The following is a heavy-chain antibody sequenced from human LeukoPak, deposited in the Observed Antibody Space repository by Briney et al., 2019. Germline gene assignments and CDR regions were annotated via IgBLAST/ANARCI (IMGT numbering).Heavy chain of an antibody. CDR3: ARDSVAPYYDILTGYYTDYYYGMDV. V-gene: IGHV1-18*01. Sequence: ASVKVSCKASGYTFTSYGISWVRQAPGQGLERMGWISAYNGNTNYAQKLQGRVTMTTDTSTSTAYMELRSLRSDDTAVYYCARDSVAPYYDILTGYYTDYYYGMDVWGQGTTVTVSS. CDR2: ISAYNGNT. D-gene: IGHD3-9*01. CDR1: GYTFTSYG. J-gene: IGHJ6*02.